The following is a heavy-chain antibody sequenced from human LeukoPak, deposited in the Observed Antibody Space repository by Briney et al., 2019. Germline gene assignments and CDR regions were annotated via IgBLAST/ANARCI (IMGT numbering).Heavy chain of an antibody. CDR2: IRYDGSNK. CDR3: AKDSPGYSSGWYFDY. J-gene: IGHJ4*02. D-gene: IGHD6-19*01. CDR1: GFTFSSYG. Sequence: GGSLRLSCAASGFTFSSYGMHWVRQAPGKGLEWVAFIRYDGSNKYYADSVKGRFTISRDNSKNTLYLQMNSLRTEDTAGYYCAKDSPGYSSGWYFDYWGQGTLVTVSS. V-gene: IGHV3-30*02.